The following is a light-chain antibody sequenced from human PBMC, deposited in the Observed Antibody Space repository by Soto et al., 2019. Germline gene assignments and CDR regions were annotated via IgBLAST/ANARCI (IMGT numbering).Light chain of an antibody. V-gene: IGKV3-15*01. CDR1: QNVNSN. CDR2: GAS. J-gene: IGKJ2*01. CDR3: QHLNNWPSYT. Sequence: EIVMTQSPATLSVPPGERATLSCRASQNVNSNLAWYQQKPGQAPRLLIYGASTRDTGVPARFSGSGSGTEFTLTISSLQPEDFAIYYCQHLNNWPSYTFGQGTKVDIK.